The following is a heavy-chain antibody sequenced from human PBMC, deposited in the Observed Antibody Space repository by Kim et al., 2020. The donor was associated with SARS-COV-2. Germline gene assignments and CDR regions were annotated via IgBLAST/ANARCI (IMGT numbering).Heavy chain of an antibody. J-gene: IGHJ4*02. CDR3: ARSYYDFWSGYFFDY. D-gene: IGHD3-3*01. V-gene: IGHV4-39*01. Sequence: PSLKSRVTISVDTSKNQFSLKLSSVTAADTAVYYCARSYYDFWSGYFFDYWGQGTLVTVSS.